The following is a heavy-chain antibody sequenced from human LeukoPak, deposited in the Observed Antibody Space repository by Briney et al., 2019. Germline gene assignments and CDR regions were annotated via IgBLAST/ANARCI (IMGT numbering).Heavy chain of an antibody. J-gene: IGHJ6*02. D-gene: IGHD6-19*01. CDR2: FSCSGGST. V-gene: IGHV3-64D*09. CDR3: VKDTKSRSLPGIAVAGTSNYYGMDV. CDR1: GLTFSRYA. Sequence: GVSLRLLCTPWGLTFSRYAMRCPRRARGEGLVWVTAFSCSGGSTHYADSVKGRFTNSRDNCKNTLYLEMSSLRAEDTAVYYCVKDTKSRSLPGIAVAGTSNYYGMDVWGQGTTVTVSS.